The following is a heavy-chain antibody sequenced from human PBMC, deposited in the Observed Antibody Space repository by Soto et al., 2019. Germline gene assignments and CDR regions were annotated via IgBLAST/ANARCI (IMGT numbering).Heavy chain of an antibody. Sequence: SETLSLTCTVSGGSISSSSYYWGWIRQPPGKGLEWIGSIYYSGSTYYNPSLKSRVTISVDTSKNQFSLKLSSVTAADTAVYYCAVMITFGGVIAVGAFDIWGQGTMVTVSS. V-gene: IGHV4-39*01. CDR2: IYYSGST. J-gene: IGHJ3*02. CDR1: GGSISSSSYY. CDR3: AVMITFGGVIAVGAFDI. D-gene: IGHD3-16*02.